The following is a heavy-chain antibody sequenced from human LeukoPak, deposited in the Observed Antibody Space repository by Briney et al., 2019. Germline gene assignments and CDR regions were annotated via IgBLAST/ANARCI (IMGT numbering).Heavy chain of an antibody. CDR3: ATRTVYSSSWYTLDP. J-gene: IGHJ5*02. Sequence: ASVKVSCKASGGTFTSYAISWVRQAPGQGLEWRGGIIPIFGTVNYAQKFQGRVTITTDESTSTAYMELSSLRSEDTAVYYFATRTVYSSSWYTLDPWGQGTLVTVSS. V-gene: IGHV1-69*05. CDR2: IIPIFGTV. CDR1: GGTFTSYA. D-gene: IGHD6-13*01.